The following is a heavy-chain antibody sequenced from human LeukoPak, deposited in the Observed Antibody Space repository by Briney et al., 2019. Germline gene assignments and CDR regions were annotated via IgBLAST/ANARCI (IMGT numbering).Heavy chain of an antibody. Sequence: PGGSLRLSCAASGFTFSSYAMSWVRQAPGKGLEWVSAVSGNGGSTYYADSVKGRFTISRDNSKNTLYLQMNSLRAEDTALYYCAKGSGYDFVVVTWGFFDYWGQGTLVTVSS. CDR3: AKGSGYDFVVVTWGFFDY. CDR2: VSGNGGST. CDR1: GFTFSSYA. J-gene: IGHJ4*02. V-gene: IGHV3-23*01. D-gene: IGHD2-21*02.